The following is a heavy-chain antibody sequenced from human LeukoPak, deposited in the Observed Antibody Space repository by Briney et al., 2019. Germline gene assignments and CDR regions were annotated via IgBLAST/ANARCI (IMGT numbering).Heavy chain of an antibody. CDR3: ARGATTPHFDY. CDR2: ISAYNGNT. V-gene: IGHV1-18*01. CDR1: GGTFSSYA. D-gene: IGHD1-26*01. J-gene: IGHJ4*02. Sequence: ASVKVSCKASGGTFSSYAISWVRQAPGQGLEWMGWISAYNGNTNYAQKLQGRVTMTTDTSTSTAYMELRSLRSDDTAVYYCARGATTPHFDYWGQGTLVTVSS.